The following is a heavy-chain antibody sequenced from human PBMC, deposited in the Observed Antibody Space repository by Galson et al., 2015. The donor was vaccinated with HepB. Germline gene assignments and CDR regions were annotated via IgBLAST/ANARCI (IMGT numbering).Heavy chain of an antibody. V-gene: IGHV3-23*01. CDR3: AKSYCSSTSCYPTLLDY. D-gene: IGHD2-2*01. CDR1: GFTFSSYA. J-gene: IGHJ4*02. CDR2: ISGSGGST. Sequence: SLRLSCAASGFTFSSYAMSWVRQAPGKGLEWVSAISGSGGSTYYADSVKGRFTISRDNSKNTLYLQMNSLRAEDTAVYYCAKSYCSSTSCYPTLLDYWGQGTLVTVSS.